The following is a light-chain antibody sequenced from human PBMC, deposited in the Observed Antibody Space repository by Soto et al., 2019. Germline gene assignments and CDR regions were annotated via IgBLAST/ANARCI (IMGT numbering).Light chain of an antibody. CDR1: QSISSW. Sequence: DIQMTQSPSTLSASVGDRVTITCRASQSISSWLAWYQQRPGKAPKLLIYDVSSLLSGVPSRFSGSGSGTDFTLTITSLQPEDFATYYCQQSYVTPLTFGGGTKVDIK. CDR3: QQSYVTPLT. V-gene: IGKV1-39*01. CDR2: DVS. J-gene: IGKJ4*01.